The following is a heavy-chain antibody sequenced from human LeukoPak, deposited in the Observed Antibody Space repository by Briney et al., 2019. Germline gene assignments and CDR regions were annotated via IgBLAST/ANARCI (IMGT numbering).Heavy chain of an antibody. D-gene: IGHD6-13*01. J-gene: IGHJ3*02. CDR2: INPNSGGT. V-gene: IGHV1-2*02. CDR1: GYTFTGYY. Sequence: ASVKVSCKASGYTFTGYYMHWVRQAPGQGLEWMGWINPNSGGTNYAQKFQGRVTMTRDTSISTAYMELSRLRSGDTAVYYCARAGTGAAAAGPGTSFDIWGQGTMVTVSS. CDR3: ARAGTGAAAAGPGTSFDI.